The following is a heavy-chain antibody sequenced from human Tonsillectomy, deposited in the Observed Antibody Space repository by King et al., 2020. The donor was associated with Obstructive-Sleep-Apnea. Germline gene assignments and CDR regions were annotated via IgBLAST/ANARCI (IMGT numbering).Heavy chain of an antibody. CDR1: RYTFTGYF. V-gene: IGHV1-2*02. CDR3: ARSMQQLADNWFDP. CDR2: INPNNGGT. D-gene: IGHD6-13*01. Sequence: QLVQSGAEVKKLGASVKVSCQASRYTFTGYFIHWVRQAPGQGLEWMGWINPNNGGTNYAQKFQGRVTMTRETSISTAYMELSGLRSDATAVYYCARSMQQLADNWFDPWGQGTLVTVSS. J-gene: IGHJ5*02.